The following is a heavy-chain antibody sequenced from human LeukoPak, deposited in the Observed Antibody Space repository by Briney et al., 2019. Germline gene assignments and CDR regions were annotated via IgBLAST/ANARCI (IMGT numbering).Heavy chain of an antibody. D-gene: IGHD2-2*01. V-gene: IGHV3-23*01. CDR3: ARAPTVLVGYCSSSSCQADY. CDR1: GFTFNNYA. J-gene: IGHJ4*02. CDR2: ISGSGNT. Sequence: GGSLRLSCAASGFTFNNYAMSWVRQAPGKGLEWVSTISGSGNTYYADSVKGRFTISRDNSKNTLYLEMNSLRVEDTAVYYCARAPTVLVGYCSSSSCQADYWGQGTLVTVSS.